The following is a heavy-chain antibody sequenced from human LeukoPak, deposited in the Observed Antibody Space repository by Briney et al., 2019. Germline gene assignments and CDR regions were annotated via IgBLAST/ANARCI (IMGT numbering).Heavy chain of an antibody. J-gene: IGHJ6*04. CDR2: IETSGSA. CDR1: GGSFSGYY. CDR3: ARLGGPAAVDV. V-gene: IGHV4-4*09. D-gene: IGHD2-15*01. Sequence: SETLSLTCAVYGGSFSGYYWSCIRQPPGKGLEWIGYIETSGSAYYNPSLKSRVVISVDTAKNQFSLKLSSVTAADTAVYYCARLGGPAAVDVWGKGTTVTVSS.